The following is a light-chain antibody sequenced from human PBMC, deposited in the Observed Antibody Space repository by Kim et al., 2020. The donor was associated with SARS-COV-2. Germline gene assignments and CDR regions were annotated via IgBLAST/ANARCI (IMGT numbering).Light chain of an antibody. CDR2: RDS. Sequence: VALGQTARFTRGGNNIGSKNVHWNQQKPGQAPVLVIYRDSNRPSGIPERFSGSNSGNTATLTISSAQAGDEADDYCQVWDSSTAWVFGGGTQLTVL. J-gene: IGLJ3*02. V-gene: IGLV3-9*01. CDR3: QVWDSSTAWV. CDR1: NIGSKN.